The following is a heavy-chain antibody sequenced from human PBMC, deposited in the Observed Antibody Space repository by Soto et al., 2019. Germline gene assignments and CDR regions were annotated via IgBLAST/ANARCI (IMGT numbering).Heavy chain of an antibody. CDR2: IYYSGST. CDR3: AKRDYYDSSGYGY. D-gene: IGHD3-22*01. Sequence: SETLSLTCTVSGGSISSSSYYWGWIRQPPGKGLEWIGSIYYSGSTYYNPSLKSRVTISVDTSKNQFSLKLSSVTAADTAVYYCAKRDYYDSSGYGYWGQGTLVTVSS. J-gene: IGHJ4*02. V-gene: IGHV4-39*01. CDR1: GGSISSSSYY.